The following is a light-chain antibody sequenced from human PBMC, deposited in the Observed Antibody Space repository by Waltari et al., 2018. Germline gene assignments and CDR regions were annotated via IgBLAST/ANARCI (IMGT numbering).Light chain of an antibody. CDR3: MQGTHWPIT. CDR2: EGS. CDR1: QSLVDSDGNTY. J-gene: IGKJ5*01. Sequence: DVVMTQSPLSLPVTLGQPASISCRSSQSLVDSDGNTYLNWFQQRPGQSPRRLIYEGSDRDSGVPDRFSGSGSGTDFTLKISRVEAEDLGIYYCMQGTHWPITFGQGTRLGIK. V-gene: IGKV2-30*01.